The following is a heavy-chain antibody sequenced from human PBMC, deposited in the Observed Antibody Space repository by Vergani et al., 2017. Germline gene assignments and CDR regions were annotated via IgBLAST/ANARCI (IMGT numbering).Heavy chain of an antibody. J-gene: IGHJ4*02. V-gene: IGHV1-2*02. CDR2: INPNSGGT. CDR3: AKSTYYYDSSGYSSAYDY. CDR1: GYTFTGYY. D-gene: IGHD3-22*01. Sequence: QVQLVQSGAEVKKPGASVKVSCKASGYTFTGYYMHWVRQAPGQGLEWMGWINPNSGGTNYAQKFQGRVTMTRDTSISTGYMELSRLRSDDTAVYYCAKSTYYYDSSGYSSAYDYWGQGTLVTVAS.